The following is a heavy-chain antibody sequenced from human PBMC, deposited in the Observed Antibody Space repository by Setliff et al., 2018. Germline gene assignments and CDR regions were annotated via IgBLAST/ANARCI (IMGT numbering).Heavy chain of an antibody. Sequence: PGESLKISCKASGYIFTNYWIGWVRQMPGKGLEWMGVIYPGDSDTRYSPSFQGQVTISADKSINTAYLQWSSLKASDTAIYYCMRHEDRNKCTSSSCYRENDAFDVWGQGAMVTVSS. CDR3: MRHEDRNKCTSSSCYRENDAFDV. CDR1: GYIFTNYW. J-gene: IGHJ3*01. CDR2: IYPGDSDT. V-gene: IGHV5-51*01. D-gene: IGHD2-2*01.